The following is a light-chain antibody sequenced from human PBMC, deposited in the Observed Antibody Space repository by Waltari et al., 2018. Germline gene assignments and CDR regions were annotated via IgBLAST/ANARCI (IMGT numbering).Light chain of an antibody. Sequence: EIVMTQSPATLSVSPGESATLSCRATQSLYGKLAWYQKKPGQAPRLLIYNTSTRATGIPARFSGSGSGTEFTLTINSLQSEDFAVYYCQQYDKWPLTFGGGTKVDVK. CDR1: QSLYGK. V-gene: IGKV3-15*01. CDR3: QQYDKWPLT. CDR2: NTS. J-gene: IGKJ4*01.